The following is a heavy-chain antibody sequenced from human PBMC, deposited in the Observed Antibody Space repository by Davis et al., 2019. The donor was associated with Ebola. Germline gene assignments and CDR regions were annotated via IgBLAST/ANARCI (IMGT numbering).Heavy chain of an antibody. V-gene: IGHV4-31*03. Sequence: SETLSLTCTVSGGSISSGGYYWSWIRQHPGKGLEWIGYIYYSGSTYYNPSLKSRVTISVDTSKNQFSLKLSSVTAADTAVYYCAGLEYSSSSVSKYGLDVWGQGTTVTVSS. CDR1: GGSISSGGYY. D-gene: IGHD6-6*01. CDR3: AGLEYSSSSVSKYGLDV. J-gene: IGHJ6*02. CDR2: IYYSGST.